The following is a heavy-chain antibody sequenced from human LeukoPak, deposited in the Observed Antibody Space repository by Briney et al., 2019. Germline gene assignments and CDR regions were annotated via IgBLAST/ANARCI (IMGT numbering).Heavy chain of an antibody. D-gene: IGHD5-18*01. V-gene: IGHV4-34*01. CDR2: INHSGST. CDR1: GGSFSGYY. Sequence: SETLSLTCAVYGGSFSGYYWSWIRQPPGKGLEWIGEINHSGSTNYNPSLKSRVTISVDTSKNQFSLRLSSVTAADTAVYYCVRLRGYSYGLIDYWGQGTLVTVSS. J-gene: IGHJ4*02. CDR3: VRLRGYSYGLIDY.